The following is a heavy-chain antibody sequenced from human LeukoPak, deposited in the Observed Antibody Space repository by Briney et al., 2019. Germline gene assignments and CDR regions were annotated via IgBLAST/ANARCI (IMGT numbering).Heavy chain of an antibody. D-gene: IGHD3-10*01. CDR3: ARDHVSRLYYGYGMDV. CDR1: GFTFSSYA. J-gene: IGHJ6*02. V-gene: IGHV3-23*01. CDR2: LSGGGGST. Sequence: AGGSLRLSCAASGFTFSSYAVSWVRQAPGKGLEWVSALSGGGGSTYYADSVKGRFTISRDNSKNTLYLQMNSLRAEDTAVYYCARDHVSRLYYGYGMDVWGQGTTVTVSS.